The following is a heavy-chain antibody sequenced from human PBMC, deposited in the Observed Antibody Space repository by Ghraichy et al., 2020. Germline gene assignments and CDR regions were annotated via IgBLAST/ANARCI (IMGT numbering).Heavy chain of an antibody. J-gene: IGHJ5*02. V-gene: IGHV3-23*01. CDR1: GFTFSSYA. D-gene: IGHD2-2*01. Sequence: GSLRLSCAASGFTFSSYAMSWVRQAPGKGLEWVSAISGSGGSTYYADSVKGRFTISRDNSKNTLYLQMNSLRAEDTAVYYCAKATRDIVVVPAAPRWFDPWGQGTLVTVSS. CDR2: ISGSGGST. CDR3: AKATRDIVVVPAAPRWFDP.